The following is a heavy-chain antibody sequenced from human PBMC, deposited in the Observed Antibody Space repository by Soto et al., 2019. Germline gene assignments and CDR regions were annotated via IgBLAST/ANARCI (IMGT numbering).Heavy chain of an antibody. V-gene: IGHV4-4*07. CDR1: GASISGFY. CDR2: IYATGTT. D-gene: IGHD1-1*01. Sequence: SETLSLTCTVSGASISGFYWSWIRKSAGKGLEWIGRIYATGTTDYNPSLKSRVMMSVDTSKKQFSLKLRSVTAADTAVYYCVRDGTKTLRDWLDPWGQGISVTVYS. J-gene: IGHJ5*02. CDR3: VRDGTKTLRDWLDP.